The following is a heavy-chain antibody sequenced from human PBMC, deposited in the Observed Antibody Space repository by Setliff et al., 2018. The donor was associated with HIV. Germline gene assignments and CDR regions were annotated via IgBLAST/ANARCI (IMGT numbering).Heavy chain of an antibody. CDR2: IYYSGNS. CDR1: GGSISSSSYY. V-gene: IGHV4-39*01. J-gene: IGHJ4*02. Sequence: PSETLSLTFTVSGGSISSSSYYWGWVRQPPGKGLEWIGTIYYSGNSFYNPSLKSRVTISVDTSKNQFSLKLRSVTAADTALYYCASPGGYCSSTSCHSFDYWGQGTLVTVSS. D-gene: IGHD2-2*01. CDR3: ASPGGYCSSTSCHSFDY.